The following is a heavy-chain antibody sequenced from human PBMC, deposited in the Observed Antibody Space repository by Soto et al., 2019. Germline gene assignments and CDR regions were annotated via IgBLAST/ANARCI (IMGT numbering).Heavy chain of an antibody. CDR3: ARDKGDSRIDY. J-gene: IGHJ4*02. Sequence: SETLSLTCTVSGGSINSYYWSWIRQSAGKGLEWIGRVYSSGSTFYNPSLKSRLTMSVDTPNNQFSLKLSPVTAADTAVYSCARDKGDSRIDYWGLGTLVTVS. CDR1: GGSINSYY. CDR2: VYSSGST. V-gene: IGHV4-4*07. D-gene: IGHD3-22*01.